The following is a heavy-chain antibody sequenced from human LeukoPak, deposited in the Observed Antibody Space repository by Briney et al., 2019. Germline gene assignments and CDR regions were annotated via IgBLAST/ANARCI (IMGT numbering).Heavy chain of an antibody. D-gene: IGHD3-16*01. CDR3: ARGLRGTGRNYYYYMDV. Sequence: ASVKVSCKASGYTFTSYDINWVRQATGQGLEWMGWMNPNSGNTGYAQKFQGRVTITRNTSISTAYMELSSLRSVDTAVYYCARGLRGTGRNYYYYMDVWGKGTTVTVSS. CDR2: MNPNSGNT. CDR1: GYTFTSYD. V-gene: IGHV1-8*01. J-gene: IGHJ6*03.